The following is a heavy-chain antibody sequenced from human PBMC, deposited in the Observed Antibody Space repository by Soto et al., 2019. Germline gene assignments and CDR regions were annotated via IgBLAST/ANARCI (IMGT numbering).Heavy chain of an antibody. V-gene: IGHV3-30-3*01. CDR1: GFTFSSYA. CDR3: ARSPYYYDSSGYYLFDY. Sequence: QVQLVESGGGVVQPGRSLRLSCAASGFTFSSYAMHWVRQAPGKGLEWVAVISYDGSNKYYADSVKGRFTISRDNSKNTLYLQMNSLRAEDTAVYYCARSPYYYDSSGYYLFDYWGQGTLVTVSS. CDR2: ISYDGSNK. J-gene: IGHJ4*02. D-gene: IGHD3-22*01.